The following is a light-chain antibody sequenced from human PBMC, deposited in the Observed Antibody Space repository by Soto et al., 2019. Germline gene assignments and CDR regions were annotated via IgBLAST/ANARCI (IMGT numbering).Light chain of an antibody. CDR2: GAS. CDR1: QTVLSNY. V-gene: IGKV3-20*01. J-gene: IGKJ4*02. CDR3: QQYGTSPFT. Sequence: EIVLTQSPGTLSLSPGEGATLSCRASQTVLSNYLAWYQQKPGQAPRLLFYGASFRATGIPDRFSGSGSGTDFTLTISRREPEDFAVFYCQQYGTSPFTFGGGTKVEIK.